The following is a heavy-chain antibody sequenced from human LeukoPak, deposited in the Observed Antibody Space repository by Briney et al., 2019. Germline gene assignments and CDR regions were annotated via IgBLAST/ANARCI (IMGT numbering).Heavy chain of an antibody. CDR3: ARENGRDGYNPWDY. CDR2: IYSGGST. V-gene: IGHV3-53*01. J-gene: IGHJ4*02. Sequence: PGGSLRLSCAASGFTVSSNYMSWVRQAPGKGLEWVSVIYSGGSTYYADSVKGRFTISRDNSKNTLYLQMNSLRAEDTAVYYCARENGRDGYNPWDYWGQGTLVTVSS. CDR1: GFTVSSNY. D-gene: IGHD5-24*01.